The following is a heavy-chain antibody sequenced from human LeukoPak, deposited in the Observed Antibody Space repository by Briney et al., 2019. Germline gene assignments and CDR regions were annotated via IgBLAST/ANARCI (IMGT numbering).Heavy chain of an antibody. J-gene: IGHJ4*02. Sequence: SETLSLTCSVSGGSISNGTYYWGWVRQPPGKGLEWIGSIYYSGSTNYNPSLKGRVTISVDTSKNQFSLRLSSVTAADTAVYYCARRLHYFDCWGQGTLVTVSS. V-gene: IGHV4-39*01. CDR3: ARRLHYFDC. CDR2: IYYSGST. D-gene: IGHD3-16*01. CDR1: GGSISNGTYY.